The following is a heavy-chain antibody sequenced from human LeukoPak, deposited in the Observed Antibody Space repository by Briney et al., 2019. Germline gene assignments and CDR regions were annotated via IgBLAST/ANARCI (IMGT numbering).Heavy chain of an antibody. CDR3: ARVKIRSGYHFGYYFDY. V-gene: IGHV3-23*01. Sequence: GGSLRLSCATSGFTFSNYAMSWVRQAPGKGLEWVSSIHYSGISTYYADSVKGRFTISRDNSKNTLNLQMNSLRVEDTAVYYCARVKIRSGYHFGYYFDYWGQGILVTVSS. CDR1: GFTFSNYA. D-gene: IGHD5-12*01. J-gene: IGHJ4*02. CDR2: IHYSGIST.